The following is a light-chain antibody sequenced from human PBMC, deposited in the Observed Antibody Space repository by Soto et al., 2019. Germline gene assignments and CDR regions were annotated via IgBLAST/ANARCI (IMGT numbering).Light chain of an antibody. CDR3: LQAASFPRT. CDR1: QTINSY. J-gene: IGKJ1*01. CDR2: ITS. Sequence: DIQMTQSPTSLSASVGDRVTITCRASQTINSYLNWYQQKSGKAPKLLIYITSRLGGGVPSRFSGSGSGTDFTLTINGLQPEDFATYYCLQAASFPRTFGQGTKVDIK. V-gene: IGKV1-39*01.